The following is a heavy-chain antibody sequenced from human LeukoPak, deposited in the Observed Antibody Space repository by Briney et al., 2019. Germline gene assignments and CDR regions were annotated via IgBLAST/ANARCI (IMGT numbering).Heavy chain of an antibody. CDR3: ARDTHYYYDSSGYLLL. J-gene: IGHJ4*02. CDR1: GFTFSSYA. D-gene: IGHD3-22*01. CDR2: ISYDGSNK. V-gene: IGHV3-30*04. Sequence: GGSLRLSCAASGFTFSSYAMHWVRQAPGKGLEWVAVISYDGSNKYYADSVKGRFTISRDNSKNTLYLQMNSLRDEDTAVYYCARDTHYYYDSSGYLLLWGQGTLVTVSS.